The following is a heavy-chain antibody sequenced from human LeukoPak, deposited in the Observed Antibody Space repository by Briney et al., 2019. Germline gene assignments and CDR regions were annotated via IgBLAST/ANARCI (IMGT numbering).Heavy chain of an antibody. CDR2: IYTSGST. Sequence: SETLSLTCTVSGGSISTYYWTWIRQPAGKGLEWIGRIYTSGSTNYNPSLKSRVTMSVDTSKNQFSLKLSSVTAAYTAVYYCAREGPPSGNYDYWGQGTLVTVSS. J-gene: IGHJ4*02. CDR1: GGSISTYY. V-gene: IGHV4-4*07. D-gene: IGHD4-23*01. CDR3: AREGPPSGNYDY.